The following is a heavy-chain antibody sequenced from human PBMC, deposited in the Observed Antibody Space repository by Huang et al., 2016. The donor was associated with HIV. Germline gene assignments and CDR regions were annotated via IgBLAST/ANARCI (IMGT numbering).Heavy chain of an antibody. V-gene: IGHV3-74*01. CDR3: ARAGGFEI. J-gene: IGHJ3*02. CDR1: GFKFSNDW. D-gene: IGHD2-15*01. CDR2: IKMYWRTT. Sequence: EEQRVESGGGLVQHGGSLSISCEASGFKFSNDWMKWVRQAPGKGLSWVSRIKMYWRTTDYAVSVKGRFTISRDNAKNTLYLQMSSLTAEDTAIYYCARAGGFEIWGQGTVVTVSS.